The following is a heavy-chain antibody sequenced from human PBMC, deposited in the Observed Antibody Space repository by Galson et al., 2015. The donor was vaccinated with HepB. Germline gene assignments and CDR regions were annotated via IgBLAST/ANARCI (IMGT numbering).Heavy chain of an antibody. CDR2: FDPEDGEA. D-gene: IGHD1-26*01. CDR3: AREGSGSYQYCFDF. Sequence: SVKVSCKGSGYTLTELSMHWVRQAPGKGLEWMGGFDPEDGEAIYAQKFQGRVTMTRDTSSSTAYMELSNLISDDTALYYCAREGSGSYQYCFDFWGQGALVTVSS. CDR1: GYTLTELS. V-gene: IGHV1-24*01. J-gene: IGHJ4*02.